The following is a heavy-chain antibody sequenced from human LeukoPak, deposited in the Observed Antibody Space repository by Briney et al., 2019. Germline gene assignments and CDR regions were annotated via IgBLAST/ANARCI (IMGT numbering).Heavy chain of an antibody. D-gene: IGHD3-22*01. CDR3: ASPSDSLVY. V-gene: IGHV4-34*01. J-gene: IGHJ4*02. CDR2: INHSGST. CDR1: GGSFSGYY. Sequence: SETLPLTCAVYGGSFSGYYWSWIRQPPGKGLEWIGEINHSGSTNYNPSLKSRVTISVDTSKNQFSLKLSSVTAADTAVYYCASPSDSLVYWGQGTLVAVSS.